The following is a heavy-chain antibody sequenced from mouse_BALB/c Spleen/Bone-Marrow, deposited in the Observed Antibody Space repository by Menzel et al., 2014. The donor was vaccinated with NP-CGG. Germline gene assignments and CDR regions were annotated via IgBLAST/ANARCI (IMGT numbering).Heavy chain of an antibody. D-gene: IGHD1-1*01. CDR1: GFDFSRYW. V-gene: IGHV4-1*02. J-gene: IGHJ1*01. CDR3: ARLNYYGNLFV. CDR2: INPESSTI. Sequence: EVKLVESGGGLVQPGGSLKLSCAASGFDFSRYWMSWVRQAPGKGLEWIGEINPESSTINYTPSLKDKFIISRDNAKNTLFLQMTKVKSEDTALYYCARLNYYGNLFVWGAGTTVTVSS.